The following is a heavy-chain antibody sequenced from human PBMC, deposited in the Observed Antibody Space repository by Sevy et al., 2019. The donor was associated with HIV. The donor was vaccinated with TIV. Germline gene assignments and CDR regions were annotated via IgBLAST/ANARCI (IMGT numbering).Heavy chain of an antibody. CDR3: AKSISWYASFDS. J-gene: IGHJ4*02. CDR2: IIPMFGTA. Sequence: SLKVSCKASGRTFNNYAISWVRQAPGQGLEWMGGIIPMFGTANYVQKFQGRVTITADESTSTAYMELSSLRSEDTAVYYCAKSISWYASFDSWGQGTLVTVSS. V-gene: IGHV1-69*13. CDR1: GRTFNNYA. D-gene: IGHD6-13*01.